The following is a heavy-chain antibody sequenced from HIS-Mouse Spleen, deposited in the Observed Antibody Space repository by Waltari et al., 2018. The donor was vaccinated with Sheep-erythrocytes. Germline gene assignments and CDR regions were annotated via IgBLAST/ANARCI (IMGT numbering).Heavy chain of an antibody. D-gene: IGHD4-4*01. V-gene: IGHV3-30*18. J-gene: IGHJ4*02. Sequence: QVQLVESGGGVGQPGRSLRLSCSASVVPVSSSGMHWVRQAPGKGLDWLAVISYDGSNKYYADSVKGRFTISRDNSKNTLYLQMNSLRADDTAVYYCAKREGYSNYYFDYWGQGTLVTVSS. CDR1: VVPVSSSG. CDR3: AKREGYSNYYFDY. CDR2: ISYDGSNK.